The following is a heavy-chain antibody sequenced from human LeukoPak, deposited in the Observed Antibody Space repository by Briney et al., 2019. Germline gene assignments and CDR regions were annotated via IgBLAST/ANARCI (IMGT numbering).Heavy chain of an antibody. D-gene: IGHD3-3*01. CDR3: ARGRYYDFWSGYSDY. V-gene: IGHV3-20*04. CDR1: GFTFDGYG. CDR2: INWNGGSA. Sequence: GGSLRLSCAASGFTFDGYGMSWVRQAPGKGLEWVSGINWNGGSAGYADSVKGRFTISRDNAKKSLFLQMNSLRAEDTALYYCARGRYYDFWSGYSDYWGQGTLVTVSS. J-gene: IGHJ4*02.